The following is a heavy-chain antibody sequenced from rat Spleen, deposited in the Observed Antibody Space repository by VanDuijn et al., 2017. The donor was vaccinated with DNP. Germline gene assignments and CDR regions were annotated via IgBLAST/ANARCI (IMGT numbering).Heavy chain of an antibody. CDR1: GFTFNNYG. CDR3: TTEGYYYDGSYYYGVMDA. CDR2: ISYDGCST. V-gene: IGHV5-20*01. Sequence: EVQLVESGGGLVQPGRSLKVSCAASGFTFNNYGMAWVRQAPTKGLEWVASISYDGCSTYYRDSVKGRFTISRDNAKSTLYLQMDSLRSEDTATYYCTTEGYYYDGSYYYGVMDAWGQGASVTVSS. J-gene: IGHJ4*01. D-gene: IGHD1-12*02.